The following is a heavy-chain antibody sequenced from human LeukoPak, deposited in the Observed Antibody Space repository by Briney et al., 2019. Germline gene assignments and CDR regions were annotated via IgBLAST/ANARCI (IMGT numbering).Heavy chain of an antibody. J-gene: IGHJ6*03. D-gene: IGHD1-1*01. CDR3: ARGYSPGIVYYYYYYMDV. V-gene: IGHV3-7*01. Sequence: GGSLRLSCAASGFTFSSYWMSWVRQAPGKGLEWVANIKQDGSEKYYVDSVKGRFTISRDNAKNSLYLQMNSLRAEDTAVYYCARGYSPGIVYYYYYYMDVWGKGTTVTVSS. CDR2: IKQDGSEK. CDR1: GFTFSSYW.